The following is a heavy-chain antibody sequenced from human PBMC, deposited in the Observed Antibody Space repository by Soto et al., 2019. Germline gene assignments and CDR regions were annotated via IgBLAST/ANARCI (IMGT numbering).Heavy chain of an antibody. V-gene: IGHV1-2*04. CDR2: INPNSGGT. D-gene: IGHD2-2*01. J-gene: IGHJ6*01. Sequence: ASVKVSCKASGYTFTGYYMHWVRQAPGQGLEWMGWINPNSGGTNYAQKFQGWVTMTRDTSISTAYMELSRLRSDDTAVYYCARNRRQLLIPHYYYYYGMDVWGQGTTVTVSS. CDR1: GYTFTGYY. CDR3: ARNRRQLLIPHYYYYYGMDV.